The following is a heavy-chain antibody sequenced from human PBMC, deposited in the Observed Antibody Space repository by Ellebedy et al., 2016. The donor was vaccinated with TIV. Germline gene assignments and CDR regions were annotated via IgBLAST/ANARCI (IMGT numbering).Heavy chain of an antibody. CDR1: GFTFSSYA. D-gene: IGHD3-22*01. V-gene: IGHV3-23*01. J-gene: IGHJ4*02. CDR3: AKGSGSYYDRSGYYY. CDR2: ISGSGGST. Sequence: GGSLRLXXAASGFTFSSYAMSWVRQAPGKGLEWVSAISGSGGSTYYADSVKGRFTISRDNFKNTLYLQMNSLRAEDTAVYYCAKGSGSYYDRSGYYYWGQGTLVTVSS.